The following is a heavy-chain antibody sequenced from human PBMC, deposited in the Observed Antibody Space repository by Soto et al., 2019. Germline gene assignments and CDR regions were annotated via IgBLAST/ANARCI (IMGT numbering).Heavy chain of an antibody. CDR1: GFTFSSYS. Sequence: PGGSLRLSCAASGFTFSSYSMHWVRQAPGKGLEWVAVLSYDVNNKFYADSVKGRFTISRDNAKNTLYLQMNSLRADDTAVYYCTRDLNYKLDNWGQGALVTVSS. J-gene: IGHJ4*02. D-gene: IGHD1-1*01. V-gene: IGHV3-30-3*01. CDR3: TRDLNYKLDN. CDR2: LSYDVNNK.